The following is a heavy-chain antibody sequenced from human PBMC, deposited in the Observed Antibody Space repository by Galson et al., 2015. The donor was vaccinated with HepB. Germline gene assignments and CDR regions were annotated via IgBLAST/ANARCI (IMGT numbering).Heavy chain of an antibody. D-gene: IGHD6-13*01. CDR3: ARGGRWQQLVLGAQNLQDVYYHMDV. V-gene: IGHV1-69*02. Sequence: SVKVSCKASGGTFSSYTISWVRQAPGQGLEWTGRIIPLLGITNYAQRFQGRVTITAYKSTSTAYMELSSLRSEDTAVYYCARGGRWQQLVLGAQNLQDVYYHMDVWGQGTTVTVSS. CDR1: GGTFSSYT. J-gene: IGHJ6*02. CDR2: IIPLLGIT.